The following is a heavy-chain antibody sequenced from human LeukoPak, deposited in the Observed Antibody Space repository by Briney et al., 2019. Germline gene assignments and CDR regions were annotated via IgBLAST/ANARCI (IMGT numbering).Heavy chain of an antibody. Sequence: KPSETLSLTCSVSGGSISSNYWSWIRQPPGKGLEWIGNIYYSASTNYNPSLKSRVTISVDTSKNQFSLKLSSVTAADTAVYYCARVQQQLLPFDYWGQGILVTVSS. V-gene: IGHV4-59*01. CDR1: GGSISSNY. CDR3: ARVQQQLLPFDY. J-gene: IGHJ4*02. D-gene: IGHD6-13*01. CDR2: IYYSAST.